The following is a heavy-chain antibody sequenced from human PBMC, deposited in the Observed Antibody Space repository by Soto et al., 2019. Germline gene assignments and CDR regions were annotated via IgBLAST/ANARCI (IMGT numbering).Heavy chain of an antibody. Sequence: SETLSLTCTVSGGSIRSGGYYWSWIRQHPGKGLEWIGYIYYSGSTYYNPSLKSRVTISVDTSNNQFSLKLSSVTAADTAVYYCARAETGNDASDIWGQGTMVTVSS. V-gene: IGHV4-31*03. CDR3: ARAETGNDASDI. CDR1: GGSIRSGGYY. D-gene: IGHD1-1*01. CDR2: IYYSGST. J-gene: IGHJ3*02.